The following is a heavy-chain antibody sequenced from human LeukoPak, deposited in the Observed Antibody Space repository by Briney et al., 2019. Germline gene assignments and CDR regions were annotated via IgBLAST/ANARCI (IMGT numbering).Heavy chain of an antibody. CDR1: GGSISGSSYY. CDR3: ARRGYCSSTSCYEYWFDP. CDR2: IYYSGST. V-gene: IGHV4-39*01. J-gene: IGHJ5*02. D-gene: IGHD2-2*01. Sequence: SETLSLTCTVSGGSISGSSYYWGRIRQPPGKGLEWIGIIYYSGSTYYNPSLKSRLTISVDTSKNQFSLKLSSVTATDTAVYYCARRGYCSSTSCYEYWFDPWGQGTLVTVSS.